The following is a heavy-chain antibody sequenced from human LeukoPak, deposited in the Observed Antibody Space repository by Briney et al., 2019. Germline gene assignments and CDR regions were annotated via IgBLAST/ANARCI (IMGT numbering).Heavy chain of an antibody. CDR3: ARAEGRIAASNYYYYMDV. V-gene: IGHV1-18*01. CDR2: ISAYNGNT. CDR1: GYTFTSYG. Sequence: ASVKVSCKASGYTFTSYGISWVRQAPGQGLEWMGWISAYNGNTNYAQKLQGRVTMTTDTSTSTAYMELRSLRSDDTAVYYCARAEGRIAASNYYYYMDVWGKGTTVTVSS. J-gene: IGHJ6*03. D-gene: IGHD6-6*01.